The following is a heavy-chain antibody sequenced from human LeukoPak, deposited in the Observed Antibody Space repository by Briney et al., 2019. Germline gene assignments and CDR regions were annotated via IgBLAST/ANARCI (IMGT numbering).Heavy chain of an antibody. CDR1: GLTFSSYS. Sequence: GGSLRLSCAASGLTFSSYSMNWVRQAPGKGLEWVSYISSSSSTIYYADSVKGRFTISRDNAKNSLYLQMNSLRAEDTAVYYCARDSSYYGFWSGGFDYWGQGTLVTVSS. CDR2: ISSSSSTI. J-gene: IGHJ4*02. V-gene: IGHV3-48*01. CDR3: ARDSSYYGFWSGGFDY. D-gene: IGHD3-3*01.